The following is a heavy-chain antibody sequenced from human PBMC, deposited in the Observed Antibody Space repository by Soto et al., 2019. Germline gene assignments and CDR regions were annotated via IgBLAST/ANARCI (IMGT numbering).Heavy chain of an antibody. Sequence: VQLVESGGGLVQPGGSLRLSCAASAFTFSSYGMHWVRQAPGKGLEWVAVIWYDGRNKYYADSVKGRFTISRDNSKNTLYLQMNSLRAEDTAVYYCARDRGIRTYYYHGMDVWGQGTTVTVSS. CDR3: ARDRGIRTYYYHGMDV. CDR2: IWYDGRNK. V-gene: IGHV3-33*01. D-gene: IGHD3-10*01. CDR1: AFTFSSYG. J-gene: IGHJ6*02.